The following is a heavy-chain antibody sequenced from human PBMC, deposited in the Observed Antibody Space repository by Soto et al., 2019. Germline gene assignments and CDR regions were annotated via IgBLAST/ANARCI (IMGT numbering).Heavy chain of an antibody. CDR2: ISGSGGST. CDR3: ARAYYYDGSGDY. J-gene: IGHJ4*02. D-gene: IGHD3-22*01. CDR1: GFTFSSYA. V-gene: IGHV3-23*01. Sequence: EVQLLESGGGLVQPGGSLRLSCAASGFTFSSYAMSWVRQAPGKGLEWVSAISGSGGSTYYADSVKGRFTISRDNSKNRLYRQMNSLRADDTAVYYCARAYYYDGSGDYWVQGTLVTVSS.